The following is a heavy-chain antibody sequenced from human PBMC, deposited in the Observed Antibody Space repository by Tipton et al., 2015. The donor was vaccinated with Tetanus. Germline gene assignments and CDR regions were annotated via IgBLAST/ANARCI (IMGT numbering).Heavy chain of an antibody. CDR3: ARDRGGSGSYVFRL. CDR2: ISSDGSNK. CDR1: GFTFRTSA. V-gene: IGHV3-30-3*01. D-gene: IGHD3-10*01. J-gene: IGHJ4*02. Sequence: SLRLSCAASGFTFRTSAIHWVRQAPGKGLEWVAVISSDGSNKYYADSVKGRFTISRDNSKNTLYLQMNSLRPEDTAVYYCARDRGGSGSYVFRLWGQGTLVTVSS.